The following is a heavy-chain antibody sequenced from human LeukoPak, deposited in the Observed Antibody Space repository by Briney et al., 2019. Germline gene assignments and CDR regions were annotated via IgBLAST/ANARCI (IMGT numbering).Heavy chain of an antibody. CDR2: IVVGSGNT. CDR3: ARTRKAAAGRKTSFDY. CDR1: GFTFTSSA. D-gene: IGHD6-13*01. J-gene: IGHJ4*02. V-gene: IGHV1-58*02. Sequence: TSVKVSCKASGFTFTSSAMQWVRQARGQRLEWIGWIVVGSGNTNYAQKFQERVTITRDMSTSTAYMELSSLRSEDTAVYYCARTRKAAAGRKTSFDYWGQGTLVTVSS.